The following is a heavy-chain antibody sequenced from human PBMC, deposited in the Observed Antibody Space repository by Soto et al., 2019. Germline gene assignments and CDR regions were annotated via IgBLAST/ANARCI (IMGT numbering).Heavy chain of an antibody. V-gene: IGHV3-23*01. J-gene: IGHJ3*02. CDR2: FSGSGGTT. Sequence: VGSLRLSCAASGFTFSNYAMSWVRQAPGKGLEWVSSFSGSGGTTYYADSVKGRFTISRDNSKNTLYLQMNSLRAEDTAVYYCAKSDSSGYYLITSAFDIWGQATLVTVSS. D-gene: IGHD3-22*01. CDR1: GFTFSNYA. CDR3: AKSDSSGYYLITSAFDI.